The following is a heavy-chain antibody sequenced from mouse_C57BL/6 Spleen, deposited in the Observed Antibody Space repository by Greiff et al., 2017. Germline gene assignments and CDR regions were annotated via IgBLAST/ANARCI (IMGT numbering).Heavy chain of an antibody. J-gene: IGHJ3*01. Sequence: EVKLVESGGGLVQPGGSLSLSCAASGFTFTDYYMSWVRPPPGKALAWLGFIRNKANGYTTEYSASVKGRFTISSDNSQSILYLQMNALRAEDSATYYCARPYYGSSSWFAYWGQGTLVTVSA. D-gene: IGHD1-1*01. V-gene: IGHV7-3*01. CDR2: IRNKANGYTT. CDR3: ARPYYGSSSWFAY. CDR1: GFTFTDYY.